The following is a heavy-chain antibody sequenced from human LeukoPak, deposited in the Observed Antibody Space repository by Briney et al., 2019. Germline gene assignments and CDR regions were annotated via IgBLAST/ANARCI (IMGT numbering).Heavy chain of an antibody. CDR1: GGSISSGGYS. V-gene: IGHV4-30-2*01. J-gene: IGHJ5*02. Sequence: SETLSLTCAVSGGSISSGGYSWSWIRQPPGKGLEWIGYIYHSGSTYYNPSLKSRVTISVDRSKNQFSLKLSSVTAADTAVYYCASCGRYFDWLPGCNWFDPWGQGTLVTVSS. D-gene: IGHD3-9*01. CDR2: IYHSGST. CDR3: ASCGRYFDWLPGCNWFDP.